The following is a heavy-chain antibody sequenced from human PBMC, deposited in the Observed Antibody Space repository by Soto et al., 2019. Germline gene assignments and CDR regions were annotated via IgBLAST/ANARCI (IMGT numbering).Heavy chain of an antibody. CDR3: ARGDIVVVPAAILGYYYYYGMDV. V-gene: IGHV1-69*13. Sequence: SVKVSCKASGGTFSSYAISWVRQAPGQGLEWMGGIIPIFGTANYAQKFQGRVTITADESTSTAYMELSSLRSEDTAVYYCARGDIVVVPAAILGYYYYYGMDVWGQGTTVTSP. J-gene: IGHJ6*02. D-gene: IGHD2-2*02. CDR1: GGTFSSYA. CDR2: IIPIFGTA.